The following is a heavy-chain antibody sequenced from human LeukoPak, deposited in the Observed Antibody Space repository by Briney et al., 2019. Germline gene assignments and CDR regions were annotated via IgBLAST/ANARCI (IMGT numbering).Heavy chain of an antibody. J-gene: IGHJ4*02. V-gene: IGHV1-2*06. D-gene: IGHD6-6*01. CDR2: INPNSGGT. Sequence: GASVKVSCKASGYTFTGYYMHWVRQAPGQGLEWMGRINPNSGGTNYAQKFQGRVTMTRDTSISTAYMELSRLGSDDTAVYYCARSGYGSSSHIYYWGQGTLVTVSS. CDR3: ARSGYGSSSHIYY. CDR1: GYTFTGYY.